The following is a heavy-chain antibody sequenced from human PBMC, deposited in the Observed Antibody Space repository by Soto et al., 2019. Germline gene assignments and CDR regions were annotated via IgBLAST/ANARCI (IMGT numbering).Heavy chain of an antibody. J-gene: IGHJ4*02. CDR1: GFTFSSYA. Sequence: PGGSLRLSCSASGFTFSSYAMSWFRQAPGKGLEWVSAISGSGGSTYYADSVKGRLTISRDNSKNTLYLQMNSLRAEDTAVYYCAKAGDIVVVPAAAFDYWGQGTLVTVSS. V-gene: IGHV3-23*01. CDR3: AKAGDIVVVPAAAFDY. CDR2: ISGSGGST. D-gene: IGHD2-2*01.